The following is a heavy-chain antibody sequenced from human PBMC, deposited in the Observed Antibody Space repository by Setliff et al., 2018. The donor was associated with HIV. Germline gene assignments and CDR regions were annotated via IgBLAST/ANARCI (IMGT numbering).Heavy chain of an antibody. J-gene: IGHJ6*03. D-gene: IGHD3-10*01. CDR2: IIPIFGTS. Sequence: ASVKVSCKASGGTFSSYAISWVRQAPGQGLEWMGGIIPIFGTSNYPQKFQGRVTITADESTSTAYMELSSLRSEDTAVYYCAREGVSLWFGELPSSYYMDVWGKGTTVTV. CDR3: AREGVSLWFGELPSSYYMDV. V-gene: IGHV1-69*13. CDR1: GGTFSSYA.